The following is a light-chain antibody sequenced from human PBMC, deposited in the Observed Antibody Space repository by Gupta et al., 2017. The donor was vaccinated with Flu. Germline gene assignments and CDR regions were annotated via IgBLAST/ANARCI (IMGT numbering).Light chain of an antibody. J-gene: IGLJ3*02. CDR3: QAWDSSNLWM. V-gene: IGLV3-1*01. CDR1: NLGNQY. CDR2: QYA. Sequence: SYELTQSPSVPVSPGQTALITCSGANLGNQYVSWYQQKPGQSPVLVIYQYATPTPGNPETSPGFNSWNTGPLTIRGTQAVDEADYYCQAWDSSNLWMFGGGTKLTVL.